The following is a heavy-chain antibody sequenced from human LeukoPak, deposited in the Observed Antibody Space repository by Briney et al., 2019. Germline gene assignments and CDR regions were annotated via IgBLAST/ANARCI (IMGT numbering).Heavy chain of an antibody. Sequence: ASVKVSCKASGYTFTGYYMHWVRQAPGQGLEWMGWINPNSGGTNYAQKFQGRVTMTRDTSISTAYMELSRLRSDDTAVYYCARTRTTGPIEYFQHWGQGTLVTVSS. CDR3: ARTRTTGPIEYFQH. CDR2: INPNSGGT. J-gene: IGHJ1*01. CDR1: GYTFTGYY. V-gene: IGHV1-2*02. D-gene: IGHD1-14*01.